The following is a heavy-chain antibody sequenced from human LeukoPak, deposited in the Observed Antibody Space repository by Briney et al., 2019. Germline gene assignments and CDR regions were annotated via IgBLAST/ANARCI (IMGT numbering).Heavy chain of an antibody. CDR2: ISSSSSYI. V-gene: IGHV3-21*01. D-gene: IGHD4-17*01. J-gene: IGHJ4*02. CDR1: GFTFSSYS. CDR3: ARGTLGNYGDYDVDY. Sequence: PGGSLRLSCAASGFTFSSYSMNWVRQAPGKGLKWVSSISSSSSYIYYADSVKGRFTISRDNAKNSLYLQMNSLRAEDTAVYYCARGTLGNYGDYDVDYWGQGTLVTVSS.